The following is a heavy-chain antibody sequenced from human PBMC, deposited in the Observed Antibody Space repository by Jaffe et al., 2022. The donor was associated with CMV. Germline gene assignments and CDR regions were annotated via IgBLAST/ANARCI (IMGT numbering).Heavy chain of an antibody. D-gene: IGHD6-13*01. J-gene: IGHJ3*02. V-gene: IGHV3-53*02. CDR3: ARVGHSSSWHNDVFDI. CDR2: IYSGGTT. CDR1: GFSVSSNY. Sequence: QLVETGGGLIQPGGSLRLSCAASGFSVSSNYMSWVRQAPGKGLEWVSMIYSGGTTYYADSVKGRFSISRDNSKNTVYLQMNSLTAEDTAVYFCARVGHSSSWHNDVFDIWGQGTMVAVSS.